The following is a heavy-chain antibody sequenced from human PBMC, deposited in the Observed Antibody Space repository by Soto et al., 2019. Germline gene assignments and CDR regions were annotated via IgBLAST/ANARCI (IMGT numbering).Heavy chain of an antibody. Sequence: PSETLSLTCAVYGGSFSGYYWSWIRQPPGKGLEWIGEINHSGSTNYNPSLKSRVTISVDTSKNQFSLKLSSVTAADTAVYYCANYYYHSSGPHYWGQGTLVIVSS. D-gene: IGHD3-22*01. J-gene: IGHJ4*02. CDR3: ANYYYHSSGPHY. V-gene: IGHV4-34*01. CDR1: GGSFSGYY. CDR2: INHSGST.